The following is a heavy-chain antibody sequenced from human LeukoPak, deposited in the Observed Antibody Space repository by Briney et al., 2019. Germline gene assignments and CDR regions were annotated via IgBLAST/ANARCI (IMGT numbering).Heavy chain of an antibody. Sequence: KPSETLSLTCTVSGGSISSGSYYWSWIRQPAGKGLEWIGRIYTSGSTNYNPSLKSRVTISVDTSKNQFSLKLSSVTAADTAVYYCARDPVAGTGGVDYWGQGTLVTVSS. D-gene: IGHD6-19*01. CDR3: ARDPVAGTGGVDY. CDR1: GGSISSGSYY. V-gene: IGHV4-61*02. J-gene: IGHJ4*02. CDR2: IYTSGST.